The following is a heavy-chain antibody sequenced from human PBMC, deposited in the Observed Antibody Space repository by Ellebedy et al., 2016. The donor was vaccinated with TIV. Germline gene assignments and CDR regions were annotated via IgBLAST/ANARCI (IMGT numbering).Heavy chain of an antibody. CDR2: INPSGGST. CDR3: TCLQLGIADYFDY. V-gene: IGHV1-46*01. Sequence: ASVKVSCKASGYTFTKYYMHWVRQAPGQGLEWMGMINPSGGSTSYAQKFQGRVTMTRDTSTSTVYMELSSLRSEATAVHYCTCLQLGIADYFDYWGQGALVTVSS. CDR1: GYTFTKYY. D-gene: IGHD6-13*01. J-gene: IGHJ4*02.